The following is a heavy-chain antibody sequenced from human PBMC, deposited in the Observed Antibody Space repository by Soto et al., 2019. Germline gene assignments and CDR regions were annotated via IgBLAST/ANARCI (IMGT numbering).Heavy chain of an antibody. J-gene: IGHJ4*02. CDR3: TTKYDFWSGYPFNY. V-gene: IGHV3-15*01. CDR1: GFIFTKAW. CDR2: IKSKTNGEAT. D-gene: IGHD3-3*01. Sequence: PGGSLRLSCAASGFIFTKAWMTWVRQAPGKGLEWVGRIKSKTNGEATEYAAPVKGRFTISRDDSKNTLYLQMNSLKTEDTAVYYCTTKYDFWSGYPFNYWGQGTLVTVSS.